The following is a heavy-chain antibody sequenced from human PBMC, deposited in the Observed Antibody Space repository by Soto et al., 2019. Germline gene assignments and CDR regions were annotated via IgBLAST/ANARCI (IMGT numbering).Heavy chain of an antibody. CDR1: GFTFSNYD. CDR3: ARGSQNFDF. CDR2: VTGNGGKT. V-gene: IGHV3-23*01. Sequence: GGSLRLSCVASGFTFSNYDLSWVRQAPGKGLEWVSTVTGNGGKTYYTDSVKGRFTISRDNSKNTLFLQMDSLGAEDTAIYYCARGSQNFDFWGQGTLVTGSS. J-gene: IGHJ4*02.